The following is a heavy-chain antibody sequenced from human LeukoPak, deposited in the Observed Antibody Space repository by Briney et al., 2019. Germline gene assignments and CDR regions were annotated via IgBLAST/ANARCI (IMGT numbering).Heavy chain of an antibody. D-gene: IGHD1-26*01. CDR3: TTPEIGATPVDY. J-gene: IGHJ4*02. V-gene: IGHV3-15*01. CDR1: GFTFSNAW. Sequence: PGGSLRLSCAASGFTFSNAWMSWVRQAPGKGLEWVDRIKSKTDGGTTDYAAPVKGRFTISRDDSKNTLYLQMNSLKTEDTAVYYCTTPEIGATPVDYWGQGTLVTVSS. CDR2: IKSKTDGGTT.